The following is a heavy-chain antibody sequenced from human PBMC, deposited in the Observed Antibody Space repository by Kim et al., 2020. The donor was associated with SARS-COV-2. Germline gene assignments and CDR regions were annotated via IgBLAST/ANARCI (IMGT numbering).Heavy chain of an antibody. CDR2: IIPIFGTA. D-gene: IGHD3-22*01. J-gene: IGHJ4*02. Sequence: SVKVSCKASVGTFSSYAISWVRQAPGQGLEWMGGIIPIFGTANYAQKFQGRVTITADESTSTAYMELSSLRSEDTAVYYCARGEDYYDSSGYWGNFDYWGQGPLVTVSS. V-gene: IGHV1-69*13. CDR3: ARGEDYYDSSGYWGNFDY. CDR1: VGTFSSYA.